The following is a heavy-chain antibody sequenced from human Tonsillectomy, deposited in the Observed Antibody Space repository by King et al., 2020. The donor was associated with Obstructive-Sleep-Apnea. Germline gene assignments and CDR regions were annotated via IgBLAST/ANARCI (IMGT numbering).Heavy chain of an antibody. CDR2: ISVSGGRT. Sequence: VQLVESGGGLVQPGGSLRLSCAASGFTFNRYAMSCVGQAPEKGPGWGSGISVSGGRTYYADSVKGRFTTSSENSKNMVYLQMNSLRAEDTAVYYCAKAPGVVVTASPWGQGTPVTVSS. D-gene: IGHD2-21*02. CDR1: GFTFNRYA. CDR3: AKAPGVVVTASP. J-gene: IGHJ5*02. V-gene: IGHV3-23*04.